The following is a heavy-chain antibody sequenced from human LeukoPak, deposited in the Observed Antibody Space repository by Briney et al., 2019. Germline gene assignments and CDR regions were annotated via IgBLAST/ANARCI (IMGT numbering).Heavy chain of an antibody. CDR2: IIPIFGTA. CDR3: ARGYDFWSGYPL. Sequence: ALVKVSCKASGGTFSSYAISWVRQAPGQGLEWMGGIIPIFGTANYAQKFQGRVTITADKSTSTAYMELSSLRSEDTAVYYCARGYDFWSGYPLWGQGTLVTVSS. J-gene: IGHJ4*02. D-gene: IGHD3-3*01. CDR1: GGTFSSYA. V-gene: IGHV1-69*06.